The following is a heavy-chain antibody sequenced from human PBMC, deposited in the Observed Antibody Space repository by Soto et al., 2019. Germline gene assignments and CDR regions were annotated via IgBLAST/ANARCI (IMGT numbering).Heavy chain of an antibody. D-gene: IGHD4-4*01. J-gene: IGHJ4*02. Sequence: QVQLQESGPGLVKPSETLSLTCTVSGGSINGYCWSWIRQPPGKGPEWIAYIFDSGNTNYNPSLKSRVPISVDTAKNQFSRTLTAVTAADTAVYFCARHRTTTVAKFFFDSWGQGARVTGSS. CDR3: ARHRTTTVAKFFFDS. CDR2: IFDSGNT. CDR1: GGSINGYC. V-gene: IGHV4-59*08.